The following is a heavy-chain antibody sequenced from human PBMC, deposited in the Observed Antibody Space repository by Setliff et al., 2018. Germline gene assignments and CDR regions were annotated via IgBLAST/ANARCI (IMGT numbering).Heavy chain of an antibody. CDR2: ISSSSGYI. J-gene: IGHJ4*02. D-gene: IGHD3-3*01. V-gene: IGHV3-21*01. CDR1: GFTLSHYS. Sequence: GGSLRLSCAASGFTLSHYSMNWVRQAPGKGLECVSSISSSSGYIYYADSVKGRFTISRDNAKNSLYLQMNSLRAEDTAVYYCARDRPGAIFGVVTPFDYWGQGTLVTVSS. CDR3: ARDRPGAIFGVVTPFDY.